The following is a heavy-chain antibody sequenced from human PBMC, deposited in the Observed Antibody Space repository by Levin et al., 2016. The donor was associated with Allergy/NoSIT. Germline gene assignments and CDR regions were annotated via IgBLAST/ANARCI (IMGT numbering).Heavy chain of an antibody. Sequence: SETLSLTCTVSGGSISSYYWSWIRQPPGKGLEWIGYIYYSGSTNYNPSLKSRVTISVDTSKNQFSLKLSSVTAADTAVYYCARKAGSSGYYGPGAFDIWGQGTMVTVSS. V-gene: IGHV4-59*01. CDR3: ARKAGSSGYYGPGAFDI. J-gene: IGHJ3*02. CDR2: IYYSGST. D-gene: IGHD3-22*01. CDR1: GGSISSYY.